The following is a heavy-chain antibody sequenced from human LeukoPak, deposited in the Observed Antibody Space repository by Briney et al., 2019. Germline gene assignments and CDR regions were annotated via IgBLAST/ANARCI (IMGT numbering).Heavy chain of an antibody. V-gene: IGHV4-59*12. CDR2: IYYSGST. Sequence: SETLSLTCTVSSGSISSYYWSWIRQPPGKGPEWIGYIYYSGSTNYNPSLKSRVTISVDTSKNQFSLKLRSVTAADTAVYYCARDSYGGNPTNWFDPWGQGTLVTVSS. J-gene: IGHJ5*02. CDR3: ARDSYGGNPTNWFDP. CDR1: SGSISSYY. D-gene: IGHD4-23*01.